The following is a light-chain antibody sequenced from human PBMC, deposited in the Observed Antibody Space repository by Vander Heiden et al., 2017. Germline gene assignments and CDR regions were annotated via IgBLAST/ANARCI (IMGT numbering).Light chain of an antibody. CDR2: LVS. J-gene: IGKJ1*01. CDR3: MQLLHTPWT. CDR1: QSLLYSNGNTY. Sequence: EIVITQSPLSLPVTPGEPASISCRSSQSLLYSNGNTYVDWYLQKPGQSPQLLIYLVSNRASGVPDRFSGSGSGTDFTLRISRVEAEDVGVYYCMQLLHTPWTFGQGTKVEIK. V-gene: IGKV2-28*01.